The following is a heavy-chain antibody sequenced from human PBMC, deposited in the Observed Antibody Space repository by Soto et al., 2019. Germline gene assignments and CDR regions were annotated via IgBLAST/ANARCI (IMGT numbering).Heavy chain of an antibody. D-gene: IGHD3-10*01. V-gene: IGHV3-30*18. CDR3: AKVLYYYGSGNPSGMDV. CDR1: GFTFSSYG. Sequence: RRLSCAASGFTFSSYGMHWVRQAPGKGLEWVAVISYDGSNKYYADSVKGRFTISRDNSKNTLYLQMNSLRAEDTAVYYCAKVLYYYGSGNPSGMDVWGQGTTVTVSS. CDR2: ISYDGSNK. J-gene: IGHJ6*02.